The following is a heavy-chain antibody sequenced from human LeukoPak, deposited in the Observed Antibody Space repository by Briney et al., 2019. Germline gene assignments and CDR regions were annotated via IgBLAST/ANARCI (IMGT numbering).Heavy chain of an antibody. J-gene: IGHJ5*02. CDR3: ASHVLRYFDWLIT. D-gene: IGHD3-9*01. V-gene: IGHV3-7*01. CDR2: IKTDGSEK. Sequence: PGGSLRLSCEGSGFTFSNYWMGWVRQAPGKGLQWVANIKTDGSEKYYVDSVKGRFTISRDNAKNSLYLQMNSLRAEDTAVYYCASHVLRYFDWLITWGQGTLVTVSS. CDR1: GFTFSNYW.